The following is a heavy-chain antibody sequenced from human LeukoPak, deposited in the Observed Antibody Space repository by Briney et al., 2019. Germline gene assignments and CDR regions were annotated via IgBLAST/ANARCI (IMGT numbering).Heavy chain of an antibody. CDR1: GGSFSGYY. Sequence: PSETLSLTCAVYGGSFSGYYWSWIRQPPGKGLEWIGEINHSGSTNYNPSLKSRVTISVDTSKNQFSLKLSSVTAADTAVYYCARGPLNYDFWSGYYPPKYYFDYWGQGTLVTVSS. CDR3: ARGPLNYDFWSGYYPPKYYFDY. J-gene: IGHJ4*02. D-gene: IGHD3-3*01. V-gene: IGHV4-34*01. CDR2: INHSGST.